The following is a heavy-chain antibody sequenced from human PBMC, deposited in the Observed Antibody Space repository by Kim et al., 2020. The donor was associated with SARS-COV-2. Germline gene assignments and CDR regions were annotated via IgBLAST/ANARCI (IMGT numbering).Heavy chain of an antibody. Sequence: YSGSVKGRFTISRDNSKHTLYLQMNSLRAEATAVYFCAKDSSSWSRNFDYWGPGTLVTVSS. D-gene: IGHD6-13*01. J-gene: IGHJ4*02. CDR3: AKDSSSWSRNFDY. V-gene: IGHV3-30-3*02.